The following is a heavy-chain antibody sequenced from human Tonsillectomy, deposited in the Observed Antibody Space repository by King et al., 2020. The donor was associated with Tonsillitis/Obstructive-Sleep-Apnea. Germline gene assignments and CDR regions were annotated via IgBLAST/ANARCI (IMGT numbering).Heavy chain of an antibody. J-gene: IGHJ6*02. CDR1: GGSISSGDYY. Sequence: QLQESGPGLVKPSQTLSLTCTVSGGSISSGDYYWSWIRQPPGKGLEWIGYIYYSGSTYYNPSLKSRVTISVDTSKNQFSLTLSSVPAADTAVYYCVRQLRYFAWLSSYYYGMDVWGQGTTVTVSS. D-gene: IGHD3-9*01. V-gene: IGHV4-30-4*01. CDR2: IYYSGST. CDR3: VRQLRYFAWLSSYYYGMDV.